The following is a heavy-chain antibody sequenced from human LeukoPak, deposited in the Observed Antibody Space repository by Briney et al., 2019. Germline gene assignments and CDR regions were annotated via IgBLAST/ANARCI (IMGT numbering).Heavy chain of an antibody. CDR3: AKDISTGWSIEYFFDY. CDR1: GFTFSSYS. J-gene: IGHJ4*02. V-gene: IGHV3-21*01. D-gene: IGHD6-13*01. CDR2: MSSSSSYI. Sequence: AGGSLRLSCAASGFTFSSYSMNWVREAPGKGLGWVSSMSSSSSYIYYADSVKGRFTISRDNAKNSLYLQMNSLRDEDTAVYYCAKDISTGWSIEYFFDYWGQGTLVTVSS.